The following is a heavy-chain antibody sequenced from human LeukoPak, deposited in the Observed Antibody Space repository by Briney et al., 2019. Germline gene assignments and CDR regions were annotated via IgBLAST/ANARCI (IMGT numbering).Heavy chain of an antibody. V-gene: IGHV1-46*01. J-gene: IGHJ4*02. CDR3: ARTTVTTWNVRVAFDY. Sequence: ASVKVSCKASGYTFTSYYMHWVRQAPGQGLEWMGMINPSGGSTTYAQKFQGRVTMTRDMSTSTVYMELSSLRAEDTAVYYCARTTVTTWNVRVAFDYWGQGTLVTVSS. CDR2: INPSGGST. D-gene: IGHD4-17*01. CDR1: GYTFTSYY.